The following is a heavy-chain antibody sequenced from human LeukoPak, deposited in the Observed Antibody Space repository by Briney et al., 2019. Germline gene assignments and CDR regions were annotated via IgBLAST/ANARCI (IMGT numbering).Heavy chain of an antibody. CDR2: IYNTVDV. Sequence: PSETLSLTCTVSGASVIGSYWTWIRQSPGETLQYIGYIYNTVDVNYSPSLQSRVTISIDTSRNQVSLRLNSVSPADSAIYHCARGRSYDITGYNPTFYFDSWGQGVLVTVAS. J-gene: IGHJ4*02. V-gene: IGHV4-59*02. D-gene: IGHD3-9*01. CDR3: ARGRSYDITGYNPTFYFDS. CDR1: GASVIGSY.